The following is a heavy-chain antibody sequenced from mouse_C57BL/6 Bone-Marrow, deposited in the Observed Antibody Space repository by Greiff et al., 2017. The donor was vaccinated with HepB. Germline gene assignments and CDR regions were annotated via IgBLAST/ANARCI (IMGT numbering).Heavy chain of an antibody. Sequence: QVQLQQSGPGLVQPSQSLSITCTVSGFSLTSYGVHWVRQSPGKGLEWLGVIWSGGSTDYNAAFITRLSISKDNSKSQVFFKMNSLQADDTAIDYCARNFIYYYGSSFYAMDYWGQGTSVTVSA. D-gene: IGHD1-1*01. CDR3: ARNFIYYYGSSFYAMDY. V-gene: IGHV2-2*01. CDR2: IWSGGST. CDR1: GFSLTSYG. J-gene: IGHJ4*01.